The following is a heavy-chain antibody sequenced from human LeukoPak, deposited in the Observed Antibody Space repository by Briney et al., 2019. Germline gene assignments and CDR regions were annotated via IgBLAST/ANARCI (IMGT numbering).Heavy chain of an antibody. CDR2: IYYSGST. D-gene: IGHD6-13*01. V-gene: IGHV4-39*01. J-gene: IGHJ4*02. CDR3: ARLSTVLRWEGIAAAGTLWFLDY. Sequence: SETLSLTCTVSGGSLSSSSYYWGWIRQPPGKGLEWIGSIYYSGSTYYNPSLKTRVTISVDTSKNQFFLKLSSVAAAETAVYYCARLSTVLRWEGIAAAGTLWFLDYWGQGTLVTV. CDR1: GGSLSSSSYY.